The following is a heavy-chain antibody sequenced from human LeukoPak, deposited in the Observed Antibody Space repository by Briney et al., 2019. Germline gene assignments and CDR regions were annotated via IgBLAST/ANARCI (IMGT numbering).Heavy chain of an antibody. J-gene: IGHJ4*02. V-gene: IGHV3-23*01. D-gene: IGHD3-22*01. Sequence: GGSLRLSCAASGFTFSSYGMHWVRQAPGKGLEWVSAISGSGGSTYYADSVKGRFTISRDNSKNTLYLQMNSLRAEDTAVYYCAKDVNYYDSSGPFDYWGQGTLVTVSS. CDR3: AKDVNYYDSSGPFDY. CDR1: GFTFSSYG. CDR2: ISGSGGST.